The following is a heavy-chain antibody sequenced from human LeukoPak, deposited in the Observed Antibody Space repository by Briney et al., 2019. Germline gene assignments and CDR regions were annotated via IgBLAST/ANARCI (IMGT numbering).Heavy chain of an antibody. CDR2: ISSSGSTI. D-gene: IGHD3-22*01. V-gene: IGHV3-48*03. Sequence: GGSLRLSCAASGFTFSSYEMNWVRQAPGKGLEWVSYISSSGSTIYYADSVKGRFTISRDNAKNSLYLQMSSLRAEDTAVYYCARGVGYYFEFDYWGQGTLVTVSS. CDR1: GFTFSSYE. J-gene: IGHJ4*02. CDR3: ARGVGYYFEFDY.